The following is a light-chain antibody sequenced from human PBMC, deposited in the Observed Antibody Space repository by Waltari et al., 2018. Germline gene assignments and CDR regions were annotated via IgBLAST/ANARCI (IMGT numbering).Light chain of an antibody. V-gene: IGKV3-15*01. CDR1: QSITNP. CDR2: GAS. J-gene: IGKJ4*01. CDR3: QQYNNWPLT. Sequence: EIVMTQSPATLSVSPGERATLSCRASQSITNPLAWYQQKPGQAPRLLIYGASTRATGVPARFSGSGSGTGFTLTISSLQSEDFAVYYCQQYNNWPLTFGGGTKVEIK.